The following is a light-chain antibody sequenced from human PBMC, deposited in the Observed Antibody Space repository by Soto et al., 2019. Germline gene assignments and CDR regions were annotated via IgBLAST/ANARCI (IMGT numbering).Light chain of an antibody. CDR1: QSVSRN. CDR2: GAS. V-gene: IGKV3D-15*01. CDR3: QQYNNWLQYT. J-gene: IGKJ2*01. Sequence: EILMTQSPATLSVSPGGRATLSCRPSQSVSRNLAWYQQKPGQAPRLLIYGASTRVTGIPARFSGTGSGTEFTLTISSLQSEDFAVYYCQQYNNWLQYTFGQGTKLEIK.